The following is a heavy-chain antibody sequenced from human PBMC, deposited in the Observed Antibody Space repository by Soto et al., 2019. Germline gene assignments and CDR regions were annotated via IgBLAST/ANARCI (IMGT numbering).Heavy chain of an antibody. V-gene: IGHV4-31*03. D-gene: IGHD2-15*01. J-gene: IGHJ6*02. CDR1: GGSISSGGYY. Sequence: SETLSLTCTVSGGSISSGGYYWSWIRQHPGKGLEWIGYIYYSGSTYYNPSLKSRVTISVDTSKNQFSLKLSSVTAADTAVYYCARSQGLLPVVYYYYYGLDVWGQGTTVTVSS. CDR3: ARSQGLLPVVYYYYYGLDV. CDR2: IYYSGST.